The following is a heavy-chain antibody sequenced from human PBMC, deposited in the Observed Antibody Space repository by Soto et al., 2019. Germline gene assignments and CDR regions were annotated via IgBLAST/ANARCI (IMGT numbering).Heavy chain of an antibody. D-gene: IGHD6-6*01. CDR1: GYSFTSYW. CDR2: IDPSDSYT. V-gene: IGHV5-10-1*01. CDR3: ASSSIAARLYYYGMDA. J-gene: IGHJ6*02. Sequence: RGESLKISCKGSGYSFTSYWISWVRQMPGKGLEWMGRIDPSDSYTNYSPSFQGHVTISADKSISTAYLQWSSLKASDTAMYYCASSSIAARLYYYGMDAWGQGTTVTVSS.